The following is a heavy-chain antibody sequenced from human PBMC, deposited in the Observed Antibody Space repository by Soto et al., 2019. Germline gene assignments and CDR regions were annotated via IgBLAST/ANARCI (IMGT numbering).Heavy chain of an antibody. CDR3: ARGRYGDY. V-gene: IGHV1-18*01. CDR2: ISAHNGNT. J-gene: IGHJ4*02. CDR1: GYAFTTYG. Sequence: QVHLVQSGAEVKKPGASVKVSCKGSGYAFTTYGITWVRQAPGQGLEWMGWISAHNGNTNYAQKLQGRVTVARDTSTSTAYMELSSPRSYVTAVNYCARGRYGDYWGQGPLVTVSS. D-gene: IGHD1-1*01.